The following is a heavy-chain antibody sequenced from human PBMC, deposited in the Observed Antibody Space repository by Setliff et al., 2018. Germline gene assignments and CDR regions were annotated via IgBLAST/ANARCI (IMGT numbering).Heavy chain of an antibody. CDR3: AKEYVVISFVRNSHQHYGMDV. D-gene: IGHD2-21*01. V-gene: IGHV4-61*09. CDR2: IYTNGAT. J-gene: IGHJ6*02. CDR1: GASLSSGSYY. Sequence: ASETLSLTCTVSGASLSSGSYYWSWVRQSAGKGPEWIGHIYTNGATNYSPSLKSRVSISVDTSKNVLSLRLTSVTAADTAVYYCAKEYVVISFVRNSHQHYGMDVWGQGTAVTVSS.